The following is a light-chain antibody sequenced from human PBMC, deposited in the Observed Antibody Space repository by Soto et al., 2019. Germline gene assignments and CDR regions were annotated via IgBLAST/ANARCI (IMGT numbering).Light chain of an antibody. Sequence: DIQMTQSPSSVSASVGDRVTITCRSSEDISTWLAWYQQKPGKAPKLLIYAASSLQSGVPSRFSGSGSGTDLTLTISSLQPEDFATYYCQHADSFPLITFGQGTRLEIK. J-gene: IGKJ5*01. V-gene: IGKV1-12*01. CDR2: AAS. CDR3: QHADSFPLIT. CDR1: EDISTW.